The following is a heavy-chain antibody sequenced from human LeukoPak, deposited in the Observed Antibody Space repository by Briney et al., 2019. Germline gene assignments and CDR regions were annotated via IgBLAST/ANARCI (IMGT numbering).Heavy chain of an antibody. V-gene: IGHV3-21*01. J-gene: IGHJ5*02. CDR3: ANSSSSRGVVNWFDP. CDR2: ISSSNYI. CDR1: GVTFSSST. Sequence: PGGSLRLSCAASGVTFSSSTMNWVRQAPGEGLEWVSSISSSNYIYYADSVKGRFSISRDNARNSLYLQMNSLRAEDTAVYYCANSSSSRGVVNWFDPWGQGTLVTVSS. D-gene: IGHD6-6*01.